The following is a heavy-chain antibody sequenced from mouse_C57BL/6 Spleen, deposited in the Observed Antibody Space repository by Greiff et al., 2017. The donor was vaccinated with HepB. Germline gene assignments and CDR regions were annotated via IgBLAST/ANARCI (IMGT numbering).Heavy chain of an antibody. CDR2: INPSSGYT. J-gene: IGHJ2*01. V-gene: IGHV1-4*01. Sequence: QVQLKQSGAELARPGASVKMSCKASGYTFTSYTMHWVKQRPGQGLEWIGYINPSSGYTKYNQKFKDKATLTADKSSSTAYMQLSSLTSEDSAVYYCARAYYGSRPDYWGQGTTLTVSS. CDR1: GYTFTSYT. D-gene: IGHD1-1*01. CDR3: ARAYYGSRPDY.